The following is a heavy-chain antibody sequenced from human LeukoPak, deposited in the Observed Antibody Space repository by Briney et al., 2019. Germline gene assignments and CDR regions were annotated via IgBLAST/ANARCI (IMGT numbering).Heavy chain of an antibody. Sequence: ASVEVSCKASGYTFSSYYMHWVRQAPGQGLEWMGKINPSGGSTSYAQKFQGRVTMTRDTSTSTVYMELSSLRFEDTAVYYCAREKALLFDYWGQGTLVTVSS. CDR1: GYTFSSYY. J-gene: IGHJ4*02. CDR2: INPSGGST. CDR3: AREKALLFDY. D-gene: IGHD1-26*01. V-gene: IGHV1-46*01.